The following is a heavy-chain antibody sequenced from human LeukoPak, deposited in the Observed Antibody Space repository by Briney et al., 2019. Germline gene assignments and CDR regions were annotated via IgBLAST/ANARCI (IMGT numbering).Heavy chain of an antibody. CDR2: IIPIFGTA. D-gene: IGHD3-10*01. V-gene: IGHV1-69*01. Sequence: GSSVKVSCKASGGTFSSYAISWVRQAPGQGLEWMGGIIPIFGTANYAQKFQGRVTITADESTSTAHMELSSLRSEDTAVYYCAREVMVRGGEGFSPTNYYGMDVWGKGTTVTVSS. CDR1: GGTFSSYA. J-gene: IGHJ6*04. CDR3: AREVMVRGGEGFSPTNYYGMDV.